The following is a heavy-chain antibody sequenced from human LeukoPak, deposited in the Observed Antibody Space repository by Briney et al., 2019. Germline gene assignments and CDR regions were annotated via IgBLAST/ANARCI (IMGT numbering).Heavy chain of an antibody. Sequence: GASVKVSCKASGYTSTGSYMHWGRQAPGQGLEWMGWINPNSGGTNYAQKFQGRVTMARDTSISTAYMELSRLRSDDTAVYYCARHRTALYYYGSGSYLYNWFDPWGQGTLVTVSS. V-gene: IGHV1-2*02. D-gene: IGHD3-10*01. CDR1: GYTSTGSY. CDR3: ARHRTALYYYGSGSYLYNWFDP. CDR2: INPNSGGT. J-gene: IGHJ5*02.